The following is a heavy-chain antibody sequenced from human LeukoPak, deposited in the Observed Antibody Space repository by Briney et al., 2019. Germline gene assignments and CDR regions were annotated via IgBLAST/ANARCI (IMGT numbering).Heavy chain of an antibody. CDR2: IYYSGST. Sequence: GSLRLSCAASGFTFSSYNMNWVRQAPGKGLEWIGSIYYSGSTYYNPSLKSRVTISVDTSKNQFSLKLSSVTAADTAVYYCARSSPMPLIDYWGQGTLVTASS. CDR1: GFTFSSYNMN. J-gene: IGHJ4*02. D-gene: IGHD2-2*01. CDR3: ARSSPMPLIDY. V-gene: IGHV4-59*05.